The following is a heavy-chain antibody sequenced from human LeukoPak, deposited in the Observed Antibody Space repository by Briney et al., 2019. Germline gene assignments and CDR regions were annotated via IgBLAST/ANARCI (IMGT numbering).Heavy chain of an antibody. D-gene: IGHD4-17*01. CDR2: INWNGGST. Sequence: GGSLRLSCAASGFTFDDYGMSWVRQAPGKGLEWVSGINWNGGSTGYADSVKGRFTISRDNTKNSLYLQMDSLTADDTAVYFCACLRGPSDYWGQGTLVTASS. V-gene: IGHV3-20*04. CDR1: GFTFDDYG. CDR3: ACLRGPSDY. J-gene: IGHJ4*02.